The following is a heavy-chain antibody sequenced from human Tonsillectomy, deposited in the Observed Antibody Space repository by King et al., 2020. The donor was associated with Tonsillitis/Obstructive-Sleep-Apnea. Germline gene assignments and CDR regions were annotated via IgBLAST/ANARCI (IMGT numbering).Heavy chain of an antibody. CDR3: ARDTGRGISPFDC. D-gene: IGHD2-15*01. CDR1: GFTFSSYS. J-gene: IGHJ4*02. Sequence: VQLVESGGGLVQPGGSLRLSCAASGFTFSSYSMNWVRQAPGRGLEWVSYISSSSSTIYYADSVKGRFTVSRDNAKNSHYLQMNSLRDEDTAVYYCARDTGRGISPFDCWGREPWSPSPQ. V-gene: IGHV3-48*02. CDR2: ISSSSSTI.